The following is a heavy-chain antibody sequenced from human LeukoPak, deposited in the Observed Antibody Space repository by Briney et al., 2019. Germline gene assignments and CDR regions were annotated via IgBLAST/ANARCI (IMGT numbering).Heavy chain of an antibody. J-gene: IGHJ5*02. V-gene: IGHV4-59*08. CDR2: IYYSGST. Sequence: KSSETLSLTCTVSGGSISSYYWSWIRQPPGKGLEWIGYIYYSGSTNYNPSLKGRVTISVDTSKNQFSLKLSSVTAADTAVYYCASSFLKQLAHNWFDPWGQGTLVTVSS. CDR1: GGSISSYY. D-gene: IGHD6-6*01. CDR3: ASSFLKQLAHNWFDP.